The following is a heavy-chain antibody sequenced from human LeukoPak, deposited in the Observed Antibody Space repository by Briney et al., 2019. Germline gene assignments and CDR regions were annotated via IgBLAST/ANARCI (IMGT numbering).Heavy chain of an antibody. CDR3: AAGGYCSSTSCSHRGNWFDL. V-gene: IGHV3-21*01. CDR1: GFTFSSYS. CDR2: ISSSSYI. Sequence: GGSVTVSCAASGFTFSSYSMNWVRQAPGKGLEWVSSISSSSYIYYADAVKGRFTISRDNAKNSLYLQMNSLRAEDTAVYYCAAGGYCSSTSCSHRGNWFDLWGQGTLVTVSS. J-gene: IGHJ5*02. D-gene: IGHD2-2*01.